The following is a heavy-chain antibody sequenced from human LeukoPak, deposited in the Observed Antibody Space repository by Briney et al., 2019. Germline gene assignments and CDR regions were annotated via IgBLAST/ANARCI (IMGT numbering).Heavy chain of an antibody. J-gene: IGHJ6*03. CDR1: GGTFSSYA. CDR2: IIPIFGTA. Sequence: ASVKVSCKASGGTFSSYAISWVRQAPGQGLEWMGGIIPIFGTANYAQKLQGRVTMTTDTSTSTAYMELRSLRSDDTAVYYCARGADCSGGSCYYMDVWGKGTTVTVSS. V-gene: IGHV1-69*05. D-gene: IGHD2-15*01. CDR3: ARGADCSGGSCYYMDV.